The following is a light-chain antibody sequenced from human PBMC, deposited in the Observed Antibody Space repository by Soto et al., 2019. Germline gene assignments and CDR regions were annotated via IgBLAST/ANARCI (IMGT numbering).Light chain of an antibody. CDR2: AAS. V-gene: IGKV1-17*01. J-gene: IGKJ4*01. CDR1: RDVGSD. Sequence: TQMTQSPLSLSASLGEKIIITCRASRDVGSDVSWYQQKPGQATKLVIYAASNLYTGVPSRFSGSGSGTEFTLTISSLQPDDFATYYCLQYNYYPLTFGGGTKVDIK. CDR3: LQYNYYPLT.